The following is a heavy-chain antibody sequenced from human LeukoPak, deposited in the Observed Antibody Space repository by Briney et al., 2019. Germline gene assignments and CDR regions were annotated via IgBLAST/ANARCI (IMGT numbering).Heavy chain of an antibody. D-gene: IGHD1-20*01. V-gene: IGHV4-59*12. CDR1: GGSISSYY. CDR3: ARGTKGITGTTGLDY. CDR2: IYYSGST. Sequence: KSSETLSLTCTVSGGSISSYYWSWIRQPPGKGLEWIGYIYYSGSTNYNPSLKSRVTISVDTSKNQFSLKLSSVTAADTAVYYCARGTKGITGTTGLDYWGQGTLVTVSS. J-gene: IGHJ4*02.